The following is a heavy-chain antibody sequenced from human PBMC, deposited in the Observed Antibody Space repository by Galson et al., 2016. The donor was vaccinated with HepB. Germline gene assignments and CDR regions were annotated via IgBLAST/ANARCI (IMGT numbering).Heavy chain of an antibody. CDR1: GFSFDYHT. Sequence: SLRLSCAASGFSFDYHTMHWVRQSPGKAPEWVSAITNVSTHTYYADSVRGRFTISRDNAKNSLYLQMTSLKVEDTAIYYCARLVSVAFGLDYWGPGTLVTVSS. J-gene: IGHJ4*02. V-gene: IGHV3-21*01. CDR3: ARLVSVAFGLDY. D-gene: IGHD3-3*02. CDR2: ITNVSTHT.